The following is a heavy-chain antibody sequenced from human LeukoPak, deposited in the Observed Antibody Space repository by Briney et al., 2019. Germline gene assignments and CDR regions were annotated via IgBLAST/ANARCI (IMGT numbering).Heavy chain of an antibody. J-gene: IGHJ4*02. CDR2: IYYSGST. CDR3: ARDTYSSGWYYFDY. D-gene: IGHD6-19*01. CDR1: GGSISSSSYY. Sequence: SETLSLTCTVSGGSISSSSYYWGWIRQPPGKGLEWIGSIYYSGSTYYNPSLKSRVTISVDTSKNQFSLKLSSVTAADTAVYYCARDTYSSGWYYFDYWGQGTLATVSS. V-gene: IGHV4-39*07.